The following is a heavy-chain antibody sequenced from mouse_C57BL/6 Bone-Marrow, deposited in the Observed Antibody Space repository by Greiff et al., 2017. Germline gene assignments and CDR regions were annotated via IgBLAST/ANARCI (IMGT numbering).Heavy chain of an antibody. CDR2: IDPSDSYT. Sequence: QVQLKQPGAELVMPGASVKLSCKASGYTFTSYWMPWVKQRPGQGLEWIGEIDPSDSYTNYNQKVKGKSTLTVDKSSSTAYMQLSSLTSEDSAVYNCARERLSRYFDVWGTGTTVTVSS. D-gene: IGHD2-2*01. CDR1: GYTFTSYW. J-gene: IGHJ1*03. V-gene: IGHV1-69*01. CDR3: ARERLSRYFDV.